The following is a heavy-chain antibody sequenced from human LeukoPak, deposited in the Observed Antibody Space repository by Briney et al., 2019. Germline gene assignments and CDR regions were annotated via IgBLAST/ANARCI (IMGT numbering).Heavy chain of an antibody. Sequence: SETLSLTCAVYGGSFSGYYRSWIRQPPGKGLEWIGEINHSGSTNYNPSLKSRVTISVDTSKNQFSLKLSSVTAADTAVYYCAIGYLADYWGQGTLVTVSS. D-gene: IGHD3-9*01. CDR2: INHSGST. V-gene: IGHV4-34*01. CDR1: GGSFSGYY. CDR3: AIGYLADY. J-gene: IGHJ4*02.